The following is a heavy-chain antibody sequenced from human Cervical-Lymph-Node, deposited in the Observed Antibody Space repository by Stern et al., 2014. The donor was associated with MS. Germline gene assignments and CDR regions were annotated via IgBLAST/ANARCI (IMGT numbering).Heavy chain of an antibody. CDR2: INPSGAT. V-gene: IGHV1-46*02. Sequence: QVQLVQSGSEVKKPGASVKVSCKASEYTHNNYLIHWVRQAPGQRPDRMGGINPSGATNYAQKVQDRVTMTTDASTSTFYMELSRLRSEDTAVYYCAVRYCSGGRCYSVPDVWGQGTTVIVSS. CDR1: EYTHNNYL. CDR3: AVRYCSGGRCYSVPDV. D-gene: IGHD2-15*01. J-gene: IGHJ6*02.